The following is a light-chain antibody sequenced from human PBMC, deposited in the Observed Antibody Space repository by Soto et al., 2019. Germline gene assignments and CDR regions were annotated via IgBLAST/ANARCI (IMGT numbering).Light chain of an antibody. CDR1: SSDVGTYNL. CDR3: SSYTSSSTVV. CDR2: EVT. Sequence: QSALTQPASVSGSPGQSITISCTGTSSDVGTYNLVSWYQQHPGKAPKLMIYEVTNRPSGVSNRFSGSKSGNTASLTISGLQAEDEADYYCSSYTSSSTVVFGGGTQLTVL. J-gene: IGLJ2*01. V-gene: IGLV2-14*02.